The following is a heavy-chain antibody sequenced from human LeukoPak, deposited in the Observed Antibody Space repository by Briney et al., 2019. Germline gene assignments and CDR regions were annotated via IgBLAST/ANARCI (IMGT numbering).Heavy chain of an antibody. V-gene: IGHV3-21*01. D-gene: IGHD4-11*01. CDR3: ARSYSNYDATLFGTS. CDR1: GLTFRNYS. Sequence: GGSLRLSCAASGLTFRNYSMNWVRQAPGKGLEWVSSISSSSSYIYYADSVKGRFTICRDNAKNSLYLQMNSLRAEDTTVYYCARSYSNYDATLFGTSWGQGTLVTVSS. J-gene: IGHJ4*02. CDR2: ISSSSSYI.